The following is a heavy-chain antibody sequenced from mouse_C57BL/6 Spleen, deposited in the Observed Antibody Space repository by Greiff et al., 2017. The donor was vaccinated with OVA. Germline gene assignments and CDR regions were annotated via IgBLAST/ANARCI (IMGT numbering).Heavy chain of an antibody. CDR3: ANNCRYYAMDY. D-gene: IGHD1-3*01. Sequence: VQLQQPGAELVKPGASVKMSCKASGYTFTSYWITWVKQRPGQGLEWIGDIYPGSGSTNYNEKFKSKATLTVDTSSNTAYMQLSSLTSEDSAVYYCANNCRYYAMDYWGQGTSVTVSS. J-gene: IGHJ4*01. V-gene: IGHV1-55*01. CDR1: GYTFTSYW. CDR2: IYPGSGST.